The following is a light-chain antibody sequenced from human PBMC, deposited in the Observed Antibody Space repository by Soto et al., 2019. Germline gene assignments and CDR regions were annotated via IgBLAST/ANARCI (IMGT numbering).Light chain of an antibody. CDR2: GAS. V-gene: IGKV3-15*01. J-gene: IGKJ2*01. CDR3: QQYNKWPPYT. Sequence: EIVMTQSPANLSVSPGERATLSCRASQSVSSNLAWYQQKPGQGPRLLIYGASTRATSIPARFSGSGSGTEFTLTINSLQSEDFAVYYCQQYNKWPPYTFGQETKLEIK. CDR1: QSVSSN.